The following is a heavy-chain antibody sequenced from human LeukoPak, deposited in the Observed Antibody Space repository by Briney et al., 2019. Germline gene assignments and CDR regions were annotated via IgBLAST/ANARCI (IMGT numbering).Heavy chain of an antibody. CDR1: GFTFSNYW. CDR2: IKQDRSEK. D-gene: IGHD5-18*01. Sequence: PGGSLRLSCAASGFTFSNYWMSWVRQAPGKGLEWVANIKQDRSEKYYVDSVKGRFTISRDNAKNSLYLQMNSLRAEDTAVYYCAREDTAMVTEDAFDIWGQGTMVTVSS. J-gene: IGHJ3*02. CDR3: AREDTAMVTEDAFDI. V-gene: IGHV3-7*01.